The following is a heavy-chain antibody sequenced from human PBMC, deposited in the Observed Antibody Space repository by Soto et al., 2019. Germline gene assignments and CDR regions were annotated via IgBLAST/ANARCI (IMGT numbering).Heavy chain of an antibody. V-gene: IGHV4-39*01. CDR1: GGSMSSSDYY. D-gene: IGHD6-13*01. CDR2: IVYSGSA. J-gene: IGHJ5*02. Sequence: SETLSLTCTVSGGSMSSSDYYWGWIRQPPGMGLEYIGSIVYSGSAYYNPSLKGRLIISVDPSKNQFSLKLTSVTAADMAMYYCARPKTIGAAAGKGWFDPWGQGTLVTVSS. CDR3: ARPKTIGAAAGKGWFDP.